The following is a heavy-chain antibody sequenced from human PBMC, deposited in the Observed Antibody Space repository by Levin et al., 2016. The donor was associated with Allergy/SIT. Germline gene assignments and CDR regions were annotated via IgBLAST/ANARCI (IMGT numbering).Heavy chain of an antibody. D-gene: IGHD2-2*01. V-gene: IGHV3-33*01. Sequence: WIRQPPGKGLEWVAVIWYDGSSKYYADSVKGRFTISRDNSKNTLYLQMNSLRAEDTAVYYCARTPSTHCSSSTSCYGYFDYWGQGTLVTVSS. CDR2: IWYDGSSK. J-gene: IGHJ4*02. CDR3: ARTPSTHCSSSTSCYGYFDY.